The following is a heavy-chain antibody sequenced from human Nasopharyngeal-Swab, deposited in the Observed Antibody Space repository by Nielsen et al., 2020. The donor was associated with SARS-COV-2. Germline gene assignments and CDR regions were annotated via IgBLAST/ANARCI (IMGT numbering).Heavy chain of an antibody. Sequence: GESLKIPCAASGFTFSDYYLSWIRQAPGKGLEWVSYISNSGSSPNYADSVRGRFHISRDNAKHSLYLQMSSLRAEDTAVYYCATTRGLGPGGWFESWGQGTLVTVSS. CDR3: ATTRGLGPGGWFES. CDR2: ISNSGSSP. D-gene: IGHD1-1*01. V-gene: IGHV3-11*03. J-gene: IGHJ5*01. CDR1: GFTFSDYY.